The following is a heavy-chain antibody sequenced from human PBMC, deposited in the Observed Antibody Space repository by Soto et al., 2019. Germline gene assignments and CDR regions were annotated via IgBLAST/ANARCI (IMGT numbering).Heavy chain of an antibody. V-gene: IGHV1-46*03. J-gene: IGHJ3*02. Sequence: ASGKVSCKASGYTFTSYYMHWVRQAPGQGLEWMGIINPSGGSTSYAQKFQGRVTMTRDTSTSTVYMELSSLRSEDTAVYYCARVTENYAYIWGSYRYHAFDIWGQGTMVTVSS. CDR2: INPSGGST. CDR3: ARVTENYAYIWGSYRYHAFDI. CDR1: GYTFTSYY. D-gene: IGHD3-16*02.